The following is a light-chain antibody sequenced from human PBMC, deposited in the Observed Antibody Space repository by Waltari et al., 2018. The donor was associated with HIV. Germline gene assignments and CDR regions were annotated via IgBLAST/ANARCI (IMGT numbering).Light chain of an antibody. CDR3: GTWDSSLSSYWV. Sequence: QSAMTQPPPVSAAPGQTATIPCSGSSSNIWTHYVSWYQQLPGTAPKLLIYDNNKRPSGIPDRFSGSKSGTSATLGITGLQTGDEADYYCGTWDSSLSSYWVFGGGTKLTVL. J-gene: IGLJ3*02. V-gene: IGLV1-51*01. CDR2: DNN. CDR1: SSNIWTHY.